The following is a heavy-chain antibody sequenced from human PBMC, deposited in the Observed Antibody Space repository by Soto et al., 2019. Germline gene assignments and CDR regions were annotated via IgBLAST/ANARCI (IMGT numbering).Heavy chain of an antibody. CDR3: AHILLTITMIGQEHEACDI. V-gene: IGHV2-5*02. J-gene: IGHJ3*02. CDR1: GFSLSTIGVG. Sequence: QITLKESGPTLVKPTQTLTLTCTFSGFSLSTIGVGVGWIRQPPGKALEWLALIYWDDDKRYSPSLKSRLTSTKDTSQNLVVLTMPNMDPVDTATYYCAHILLTITMIGQEHEACDIWGQGTMVTVSS. CDR2: IYWDDDK. D-gene: IGHD3-22*01.